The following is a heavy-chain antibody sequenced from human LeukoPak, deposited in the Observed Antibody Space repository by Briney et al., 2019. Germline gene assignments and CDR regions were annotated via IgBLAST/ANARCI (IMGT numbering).Heavy chain of an antibody. CDR3: ARDRHSGNYYLDY. CDR1: GYTFTVYY. Sequence: ASVKVSSKASGYTFTVYYIHWVRQAPGQGLEWMGWINPNNGGTNYVQKFQGWVTMTRDTSISTAYMELSRLRSNDTAVYYCARDRHSGNYYLDYWGQGTLVTVSS. J-gene: IGHJ4*02. CDR2: INPNNGGT. V-gene: IGHV1-2*04. D-gene: IGHD1-26*01.